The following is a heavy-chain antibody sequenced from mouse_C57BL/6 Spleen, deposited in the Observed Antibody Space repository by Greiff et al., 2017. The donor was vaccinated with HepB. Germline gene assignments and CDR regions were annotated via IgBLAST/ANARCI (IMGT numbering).Heavy chain of an antibody. Sequence: QVQLQQSGAELVRPGASVTLSCKASGYTFTDDEMHWVKQTPVHGLEWIGAIDPETGGTAYNQKFKGKAILTADKSSSTAYMELRSLTSEDSAVYYCTRVVTIAAWFAYWGQGTLVTVSA. V-gene: IGHV1-15*01. CDR1: GYTFTDDE. CDR2: IDPETGGT. J-gene: IGHJ3*01. D-gene: IGHD2-12*01. CDR3: TRVVTIAAWFAY.